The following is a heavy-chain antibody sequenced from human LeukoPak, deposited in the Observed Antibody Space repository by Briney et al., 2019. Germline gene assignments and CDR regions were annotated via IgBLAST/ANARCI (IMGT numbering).Heavy chain of an antibody. D-gene: IGHD4-23*01. J-gene: IGHJ4*02. V-gene: IGHV3-21*01. CDR3: ARRVTDFDY. Sequence: PGGSLRLSCAASGFTSTTYWMHWVRQAPGKGLEWVSSISSSSSYIYYADSVKGRFTISRDNAKNSLYLQMNSLRAEDTAVYYCARRVTDFDYWGQGTLVTVSS. CDR1: GFTSTTYW. CDR2: ISSSSSYI.